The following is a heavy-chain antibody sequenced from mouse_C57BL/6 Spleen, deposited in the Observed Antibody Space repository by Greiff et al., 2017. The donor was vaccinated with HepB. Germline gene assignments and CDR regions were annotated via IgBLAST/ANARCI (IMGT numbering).Heavy chain of an antibody. D-gene: IGHD2-2*01. J-gene: IGHJ4*01. CDR2: IWSGGST. CDR1: GFSLTSYG. CDR3: AKGAMVTTGAMDY. Sequence: VKLMESGPGLVQPSQSLSITCTVSGFSLTSYGVHWVRQPPGKGLEWLGVIWSGGSTDYNAAFISRLSISKDNSKSQVFFKMNSLQADDTAIYYCAKGAMVTTGAMDYWGQGTSVTVSS. V-gene: IGHV2-4*01.